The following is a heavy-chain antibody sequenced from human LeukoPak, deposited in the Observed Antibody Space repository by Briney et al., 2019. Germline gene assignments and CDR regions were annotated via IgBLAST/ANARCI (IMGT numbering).Heavy chain of an antibody. D-gene: IGHD3-22*01. CDR3: ARGTYYYESSSYYYVFEY. V-gene: IGHV4-59*01. J-gene: IGHJ4*02. Sequence: PSETLSLTCTVAGGSISTYYWSWNRQPPGKGLEWVGYIYDFGSTNSNSALMSRVTISVDTSKNQFSLRLSSVTAADTAVYYCARGTYYYESSSYYYVFEYWGQGTLVTVSS. CDR1: GGSISTYY. CDR2: IYDFGST.